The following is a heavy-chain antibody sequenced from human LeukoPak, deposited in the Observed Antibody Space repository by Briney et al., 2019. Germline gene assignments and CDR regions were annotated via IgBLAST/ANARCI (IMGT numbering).Heavy chain of an antibody. Sequence: SETLSLTCTVSGGSISSGGYYWSWIRQHPGKGLEWIGYIYYSGSTYYNPSLKSRVTISVDTSKNQFSLKLSSVTAADTAVYYCARGPIVTSAFDIWGQGTMVTVSS. CDR3: ARGPIVTSAFDI. CDR1: GGSISSGGYY. D-gene: IGHD1-26*01. CDR2: IYYSGST. J-gene: IGHJ3*02. V-gene: IGHV4-31*03.